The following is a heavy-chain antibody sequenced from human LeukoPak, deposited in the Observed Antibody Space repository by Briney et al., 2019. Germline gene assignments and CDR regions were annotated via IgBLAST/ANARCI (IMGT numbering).Heavy chain of an antibody. J-gene: IGHJ5*02. CDR3: AKAGPASSDYLNWFDP. Sequence: GGSLRLSCAASGFTFSTYAMNWVRQAPGKGLEWASVISGSGGSTYYADSVKGRFTISRDNSKNTLYLQMNSLRVEDTAVYYCAKAGPASSDYLNWFDPWGQGTLVTVSS. V-gene: IGHV3-23*01. CDR1: GFTFSTYA. D-gene: IGHD3-22*01. CDR2: ISGSGGST.